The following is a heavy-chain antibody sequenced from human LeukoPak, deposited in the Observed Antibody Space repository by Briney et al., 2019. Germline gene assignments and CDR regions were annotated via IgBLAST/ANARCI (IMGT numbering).Heavy chain of an antibody. D-gene: IGHD4-17*01. CDR3: ARRSLDYGDYKYYYYMDV. J-gene: IGHJ6*03. Sequence: KPSETLSLTCTVSGGSISSYYWSWIRQPPGKGLEWIGYIYYSGSTNYNPSLKSRVSISVDTSKNQFSLKLSSVTAADTAVYYCARRSLDYGDYKYYYYMDVWGKGTTLTVCS. V-gene: IGHV4-59*08. CDR1: GGSISSYY. CDR2: IYYSGST.